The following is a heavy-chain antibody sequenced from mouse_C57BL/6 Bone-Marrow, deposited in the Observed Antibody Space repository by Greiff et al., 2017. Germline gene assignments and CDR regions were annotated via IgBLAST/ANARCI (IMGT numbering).Heavy chain of an antibody. V-gene: IGHV1-50*01. D-gene: IGHD4-1*01. Sequence: VQLQQPGAELVKPGASVKLSCKASGYTFTSYWMQWVKQRPGQGLEWIGEIDPSDSYTNYNQKFKGKATLTVDTSSSTAYMQLSSLTSEDSAVYDCASPGAWFAYWGQGTLVTVSA. J-gene: IGHJ3*01. CDR1: GYTFTSYW. CDR2: IDPSDSYT. CDR3: ASPGAWFAY.